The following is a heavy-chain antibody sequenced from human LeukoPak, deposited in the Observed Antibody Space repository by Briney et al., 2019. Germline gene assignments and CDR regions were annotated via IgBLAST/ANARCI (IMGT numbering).Heavy chain of an antibody. Sequence: GSLRLSCAASGFIFSDYGMQWVRRAPGKGLEWVAIISYDGSNKYYADSMQGRFAISKDNSKNTLYLQMNSLRAEDSAVYYCAKDIPSDFWGQGTLVTVSS. V-gene: IGHV3-30*18. CDR1: GFIFSDYG. CDR3: AKDIPSDF. J-gene: IGHJ4*02. CDR2: ISYDGSNK.